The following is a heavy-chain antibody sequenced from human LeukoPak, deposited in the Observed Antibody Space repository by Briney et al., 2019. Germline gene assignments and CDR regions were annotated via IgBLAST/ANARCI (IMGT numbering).Heavy chain of an antibody. V-gene: IGHV3-7*01. D-gene: IGHD1-26*01. CDR3: VRGSIVGTRLAFAP. CDR2: IKQAGSDR. J-gene: IGHJ5*02. CDR1: GCTFSSYW. Sequence: PGGSLRLSCAASGCTFSSYWMSWVRPARGKGLEWVANIKQAGSDRNYVDSVKGRFTISRDNARNSLCLQMNSLRAEDTALYYCVRGSIVGTRLAFAPWGQGTLVTVSS.